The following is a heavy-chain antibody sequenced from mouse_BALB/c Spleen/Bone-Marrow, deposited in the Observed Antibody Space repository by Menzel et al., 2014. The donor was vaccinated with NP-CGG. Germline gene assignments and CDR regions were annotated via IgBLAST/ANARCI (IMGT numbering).Heavy chain of an antibody. CDR3: AFGNYDFDY. CDR1: GYAFSSYW. V-gene: IGHV1-80*01. CDR2: IYPGDGDT. J-gene: IGHJ2*01. Sequence: VQLQRSGAELVRPGSSVKISCKASGYAFSSYWMNWVKQRPGQGLEWIGQIYPGDGDTNYSGKFKGKATLTADESSSTAYMQLSSLTSEDSAVYFCAFGNYDFDYWGQGTTLTVSS. D-gene: IGHD2-1*01.